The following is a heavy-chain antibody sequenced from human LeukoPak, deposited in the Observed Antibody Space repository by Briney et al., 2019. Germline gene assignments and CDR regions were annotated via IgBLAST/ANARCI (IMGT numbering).Heavy chain of an antibody. CDR3: ARASGGIVAYYYYYYMDV. CDR1: GGSISSSNW. J-gene: IGHJ6*03. V-gene: IGHV4-4*02. CDR2: IYHSGST. D-gene: IGHD1-26*01. Sequence: PSETLSLTCAVSGGSISSSNWWSWVRQPPGKGLEWIGEIYHSGSTNYNPSLKSRVTISVDKSKNQFSLKLSSVTAADTAVYYCARASGGIVAYYYYYYMDVWGKGTTVTVSS.